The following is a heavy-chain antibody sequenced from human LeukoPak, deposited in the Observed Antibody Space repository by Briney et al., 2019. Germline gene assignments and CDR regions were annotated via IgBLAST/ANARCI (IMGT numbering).Heavy chain of an antibody. D-gene: IGHD3-10*01. CDR1: GGSFSGYY. V-gene: IGHV4-34*01. J-gene: IGHJ4*02. Sequence: SETLSLTCAVYGGSFSGYYWSWIRQPPGKGLEWIGEINHSGSTNYNPSLKSRVTISVDTSKNQFSLKLSPVTAADTAVYYCAAGGSALDYWGQGAPVTVSS. CDR2: INHSGST. CDR3: AAGGSALDY.